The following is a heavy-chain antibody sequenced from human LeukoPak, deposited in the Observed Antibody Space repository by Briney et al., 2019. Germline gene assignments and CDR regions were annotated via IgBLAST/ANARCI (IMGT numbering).Heavy chain of an antibody. D-gene: IGHD3-10*01. CDR3: AKSARLWFGELLVFDY. Sequence: PGGSLRLSCAASGFTFSSYSMNWVRQAPGKGLEWLSYISSSGSTIYYADSVKGRFTISRDNAKNSLYLQMNSLRAEDTAVYYCAKSARLWFGELLVFDYWGQGTLVTVSS. J-gene: IGHJ4*02. CDR1: GFTFSSYS. CDR2: ISSSGSTI. V-gene: IGHV3-48*01.